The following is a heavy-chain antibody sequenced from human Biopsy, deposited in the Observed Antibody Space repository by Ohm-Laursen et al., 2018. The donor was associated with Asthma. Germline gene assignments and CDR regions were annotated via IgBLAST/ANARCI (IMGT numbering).Heavy chain of an antibody. Sequence: GSLRLSCAALGFTVSRDHMFWVRQAPGKGLEWVSVIYSGGTSHTADSVRGRFTISRDFSKNTLHLQMHSLRVEDTAAYYCARGDSSGWSHYYFDYWGQGTLVTVSS. V-gene: IGHV3-53*01. CDR1: GFTVSRDH. D-gene: IGHD6-19*01. CDR3: ARGDSSGWSHYYFDY. J-gene: IGHJ4*02. CDR2: IYSGGTS.